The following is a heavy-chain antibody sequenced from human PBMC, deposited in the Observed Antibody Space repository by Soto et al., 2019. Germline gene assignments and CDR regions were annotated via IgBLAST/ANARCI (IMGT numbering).Heavy chain of an antibody. CDR2: IYWDNDK. D-gene: IGHD3-10*01. J-gene: IGHJ4*02. CDR3: ARSLWFGELH. V-gene: IGHV2-5*02. CDR1: RFALSTTGVG. Sequence: QITLKESGPTLVKPTQTLTLTCSFSRFALSTTGVGVGWIRQSPGKALEWLAIIYWDNDKRYSPSLKSRVTITEDTSKNQVVLTVTNMDPVDTGTYYCARSLWFGELHWGQGALVTVSS.